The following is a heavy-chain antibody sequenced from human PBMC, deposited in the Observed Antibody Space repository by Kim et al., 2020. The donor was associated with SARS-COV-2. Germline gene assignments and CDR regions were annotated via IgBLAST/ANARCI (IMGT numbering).Heavy chain of an antibody. CDR3: AREPPAVAGSYYYYYYGMDV. CDR1: GFTFSSYS. D-gene: IGHD6-19*01. CDR2: ISSSSSTI. V-gene: IGHV3-48*04. Sequence: GGSLRLSCAASGFTFSSYSMNWVRQAPGKGLEWVSYISSSSSTIYYADSVKGRFTISRDNAKNSLYLQMNSLRAEDTAAYYCAREPPAVAGSYYYYYYGMDVWGQGTTVTVSS. J-gene: IGHJ6*02.